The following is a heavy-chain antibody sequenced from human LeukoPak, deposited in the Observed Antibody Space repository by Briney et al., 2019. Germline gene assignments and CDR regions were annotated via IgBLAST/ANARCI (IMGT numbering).Heavy chain of an antibody. J-gene: IGHJ6*02. D-gene: IGHD3-22*01. Sequence: GGSLRLSCAASGFTVSSNYMSWVRQAPGKGLEWVSVIYSGGSTYYADSVKGRFTISRDNSKNTLYLQMNSLRAEDTAVYYCARERKGSSGYSYYYYYYGMDVWGQGTTVTVSS. CDR3: ARERKGSSGYSYYYYYYGMDV. V-gene: IGHV3-66*01. CDR2: IYSGGST. CDR1: GFTVSSNY.